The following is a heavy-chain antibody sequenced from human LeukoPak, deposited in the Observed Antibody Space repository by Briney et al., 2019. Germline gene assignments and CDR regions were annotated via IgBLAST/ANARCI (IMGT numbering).Heavy chain of an antibody. Sequence: ASVKVSCKASGYTFMRYYSHWVRQAPGQGLEWMGWISAYNGDTNYAQKVQGRVTMTTETSTNTAYMELRSLRSDDAAVYYCARHYDAGKDDAFHIWGQGTMVTVSS. J-gene: IGHJ3*02. D-gene: IGHD3-10*01. CDR3: ARHYDAGKDDAFHI. CDR2: ISAYNGDT. CDR1: GYTFMRYY. V-gene: IGHV1-18*04.